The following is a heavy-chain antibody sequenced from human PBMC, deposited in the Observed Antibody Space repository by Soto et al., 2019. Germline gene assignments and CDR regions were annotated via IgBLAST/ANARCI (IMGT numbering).Heavy chain of an antibody. J-gene: IGHJ4*02. V-gene: IGHV1-18*01. Sequence: VASVKVSCKTSGYTFTSYDITWVRQASGQGLEWMGWINPNNGKTNYAQKFQGRVTVTTDTSTSTAYIELRSLTSEDTAVYYCARDTTGYLTADHWGQGTLVTVSS. CDR3: ARDTTGYLTADH. CDR2: INPNNGKT. CDR1: GYTFTSYD. D-gene: IGHD5-12*01.